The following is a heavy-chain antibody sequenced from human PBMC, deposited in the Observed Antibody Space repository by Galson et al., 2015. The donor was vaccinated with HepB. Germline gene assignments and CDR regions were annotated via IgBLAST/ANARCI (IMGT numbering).Heavy chain of an antibody. D-gene: IGHD4-23*01. V-gene: IGHV6-1*01. CDR3: ASAVRWLGGYYFDY. J-gene: IGHJ4*02. CDR1: GDSVSSNSAA. CDR2: TYHRSKWYN. Sequence: CAISGDSVSSNSAAWNWIRQSPSRGLEWLGRTYHRSKWYNDYAVSVKSRITINPDTSKNQFSLQLNSVTPEDTAVYYCASAVRWLGGYYFDYWGQGTLVTVSS.